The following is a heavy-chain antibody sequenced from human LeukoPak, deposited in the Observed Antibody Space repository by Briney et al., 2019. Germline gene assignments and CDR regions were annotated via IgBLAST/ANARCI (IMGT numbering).Heavy chain of an antibody. J-gene: IGHJ3*01. CDR2: IRYDGSDK. CDR3: AKRADYYDSSRALYDAFDL. Sequence: GGSLRLSCAASGFIFRTYGMHWVRQAPGKGLEWVTFIRYDGSDKYYADFVKGRFTISRDNSKNTLFLQMNSLRVEDTAVYYCAKRADYYDSSRALYDAFDLWGQGTMVTVSS. D-gene: IGHD3-16*01. V-gene: IGHV3-30*02. CDR1: GFIFRTYG.